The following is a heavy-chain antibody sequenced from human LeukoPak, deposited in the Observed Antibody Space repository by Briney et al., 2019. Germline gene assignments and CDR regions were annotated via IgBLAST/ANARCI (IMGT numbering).Heavy chain of an antibody. CDR3: ARDTRLHREPGYYFDY. V-gene: IGHV3-66*01. J-gene: IGHJ4*02. Sequence: GGSLRLSCAGSGFTVSSSYMSWVRQAPGKGLEWVSVIYSGGITYYADSVKGRFTISRDNSKNTLYLQMNRLRAEDTAVYYCARDTRLHREPGYYFDYWGQGTLVTVSS. D-gene: IGHD1-26*01. CDR1: GFTVSSSY. CDR2: IYSGGIT.